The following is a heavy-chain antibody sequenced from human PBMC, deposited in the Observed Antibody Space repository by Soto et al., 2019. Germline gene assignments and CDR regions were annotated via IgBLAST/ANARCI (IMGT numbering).Heavy chain of an antibody. CDR1: GFTFSSYA. Sequence: QVQLVESGGGVVQPGRSLRLSCAASGFTFSSYAMHWVRQAPGKGLEWVAVISYDGSNKYYADSVKGRFTISRDNSKNTLYLQMNSLRAEDTAVYYCARAVGLRRAFDIWGQGTMVTVSS. CDR2: ISYDGSNK. D-gene: IGHD5-12*01. CDR3: ARAVGLRRAFDI. V-gene: IGHV3-30-3*01. J-gene: IGHJ3*02.